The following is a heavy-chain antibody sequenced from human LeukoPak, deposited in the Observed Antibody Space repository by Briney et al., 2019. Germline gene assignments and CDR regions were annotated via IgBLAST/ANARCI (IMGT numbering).Heavy chain of an antibody. Sequence: ASVKVSCKASGFTFTSSAVQWVRQARGQRLEWKGWIVVGSGNTNYAQKFQERVTITRDMSTSTAYMELSSLRSEDTAVYYCAARHYDFWSGYYYWFDPWGQGTLVTVSS. CDR2: IVVGSGNT. D-gene: IGHD3-3*01. J-gene: IGHJ5*02. CDR3: AARHYDFWSGYYYWFDP. CDR1: GFTFTSSA. V-gene: IGHV1-58*01.